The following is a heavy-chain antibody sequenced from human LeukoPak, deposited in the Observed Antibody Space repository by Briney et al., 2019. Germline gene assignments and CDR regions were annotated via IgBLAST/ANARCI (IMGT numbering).Heavy chain of an antibody. CDR3: ARAGYYDFWSGYYANWFDP. Sequence: SEALSLTCAVYGGSFSGYYWSWIRQPPGKGLEWIGEINHSGSTNYNPSLKSRVTISVDTSKNQFSLKLSSVTAADTAVYYCARAGYYDFWSGYYANWFDPWGQGTLVTVSS. V-gene: IGHV4-34*01. CDR2: INHSGST. D-gene: IGHD3-3*01. CDR1: GGSFSGYY. J-gene: IGHJ5*02.